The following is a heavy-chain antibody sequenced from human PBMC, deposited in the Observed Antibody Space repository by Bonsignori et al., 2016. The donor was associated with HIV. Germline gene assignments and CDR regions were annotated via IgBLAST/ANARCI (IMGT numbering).Heavy chain of an antibody. Sequence: VRQMPGKGLEWMGIIYPGDSGTKYSPSFQGQVAISADKSISTAYLQWSRLKASDTAMYYCARHPLLYCGSDCYGHLDAYDIWGQGTRVTVSS. V-gene: IGHV5-51*01. D-gene: IGHD2-21*01. CDR3: ARHPLLYCGSDCYGHLDAYDI. J-gene: IGHJ3*02. CDR2: IYPGDSGT.